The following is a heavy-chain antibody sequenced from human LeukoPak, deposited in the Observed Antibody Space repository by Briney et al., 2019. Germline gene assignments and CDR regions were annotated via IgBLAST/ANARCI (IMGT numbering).Heavy chain of an antibody. CDR1: GGSISSSSYY. J-gene: IGHJ4*02. CDR3: ARAMSIAARLQTIFDY. Sequence: SETLSLTCAVSGGSISSSSYYWGWIRQPPGKGLEWIGSIYYSGSTYYNPSLKSRVTISVDTSKNQFSLKLSSVTAADTAVYYCARAMSIAARLQTIFDYWGQGTLVTVSS. V-gene: IGHV4-39*07. D-gene: IGHD6-6*01. CDR2: IYYSGST.